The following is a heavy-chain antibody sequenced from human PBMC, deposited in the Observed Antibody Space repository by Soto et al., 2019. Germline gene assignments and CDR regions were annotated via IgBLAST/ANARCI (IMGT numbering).Heavy chain of an antibody. J-gene: IGHJ4*02. Sequence: EVQLVQSGAEVKKPGESLRISCKGSGYSFTSYWISWVRQMPGKGLEWMGRIDPSDSYTNYSPSFQGHVTISVDKSIITAYVQWSSLRASDSALYYFVRHVPIDAAAFDYWGQGTLVTVSS. CDR3: VRHVPIDAAAFDY. CDR2: IDPSDSYT. CDR1: GYSFTSYW. V-gene: IGHV5-10-1*01. D-gene: IGHD6-13*01.